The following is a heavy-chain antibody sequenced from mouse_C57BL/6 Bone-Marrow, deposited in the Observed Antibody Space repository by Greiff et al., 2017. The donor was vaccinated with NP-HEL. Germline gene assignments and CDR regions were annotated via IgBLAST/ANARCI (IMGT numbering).Heavy chain of an antibody. CDR1: GYTFTDYE. Sequence: QVHVKQSGAELVRPGASVTLSCKASGYTFTDYEMHWVKQTPVHGLEWIGAIDPETGGTAYNQKFKGKAILTADKSSSTAYMELRSLTSEDSAVYYCTRQGMYGYDYWGQGTTLTVSS. CDR3: TRQGMYGYDY. J-gene: IGHJ2*01. V-gene: IGHV1-15*01. CDR2: IDPETGGT. D-gene: IGHD2-2*01.